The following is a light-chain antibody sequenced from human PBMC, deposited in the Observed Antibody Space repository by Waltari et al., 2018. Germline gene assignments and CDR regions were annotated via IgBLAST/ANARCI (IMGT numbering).Light chain of an antibody. Sequence: EIVLTQSPATQSLSPGESATLSCRASQSVSTTYLTWYQHKPGQAPRLLIYDASSRATGIPDRFSGNGCGTDFTLTINSLEPEDFAVYYCQQSAGSPYTFGQGTKLEVK. CDR2: DAS. V-gene: IGKV3-20*01. CDR1: QSVSTTY. J-gene: IGKJ2*01. CDR3: QQSAGSPYT.